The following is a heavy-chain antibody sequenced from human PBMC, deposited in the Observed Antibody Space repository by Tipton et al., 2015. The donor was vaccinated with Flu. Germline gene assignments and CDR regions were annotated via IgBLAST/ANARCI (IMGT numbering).Heavy chain of an antibody. CDR1: GFTFDDYA. CDR3: AKEIAVAGTLGFDY. V-gene: IGHV3-43D*04. D-gene: IGHD6-19*01. CDR2: ISWDGGST. J-gene: IGHJ4*02. Sequence: VQLVQSGGVVVQPGGSLRLSCAASGFTFDDYAMHWVRQAPGKGLEWVSLISWDGGSTYYADSVKGRFTISRDNSKNSLYLQMNSLRAEDTALYYCAKEIAVAGTLGFDYWGQGTLVTVSS.